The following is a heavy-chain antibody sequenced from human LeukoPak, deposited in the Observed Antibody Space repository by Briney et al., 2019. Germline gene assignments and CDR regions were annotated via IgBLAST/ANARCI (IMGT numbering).Heavy chain of an antibody. CDR3: ARQKLGLYAFDI. V-gene: IGHV4-39*01. D-gene: IGHD7-27*01. J-gene: IGHJ3*02. CDR2: IYHSGST. Sequence: PSETLSLTCTVSGGSISSSSYYWGWIRQPPGKGLEWIGSIYHSGSTYYNPSLKSRVTISVDTSKNQFSLKLSSVTAADTAVYYCARQKLGLYAFDIWGQGTMVTVSS. CDR1: GGSISSSSYY.